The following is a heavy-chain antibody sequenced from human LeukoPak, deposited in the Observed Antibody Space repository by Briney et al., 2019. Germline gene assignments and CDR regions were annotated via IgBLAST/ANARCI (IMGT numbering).Heavy chain of an antibody. CDR3: AKDIVAVVRGVIRTYYYCGMDV. Sequence: PGGSLRLSCAASGFTFSSYGMHWVRQAPGKGLEWVAIISYDGSNNYYADSVKGRFTISRDNSKNTLYLQMNSLRAEDTAVYYCAKDIVAVVRGVIRTYYYCGMDVWGQGTTVTVSS. V-gene: IGHV3-30*18. CDR2: ISYDGSNN. J-gene: IGHJ6*02. D-gene: IGHD3-10*01. CDR1: GFTFSSYG.